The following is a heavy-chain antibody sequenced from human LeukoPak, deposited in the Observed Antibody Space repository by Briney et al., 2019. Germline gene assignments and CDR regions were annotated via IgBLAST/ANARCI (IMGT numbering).Heavy chain of an antibody. Sequence: GGTLRLSCAASGFTVSSNYMSWVRQAPGKGLEWVSVIYSGGSTYCADSVKGRFTISRDNSKNTLYLQMNSLRAEDTAVYYCARERQSVTPGDAFDIWGQGTMVTVSS. V-gene: IGHV3-53*01. CDR3: ARERQSVTPGDAFDI. D-gene: IGHD3-16*02. CDR1: GFTVSSNY. CDR2: IYSGGST. J-gene: IGHJ3*02.